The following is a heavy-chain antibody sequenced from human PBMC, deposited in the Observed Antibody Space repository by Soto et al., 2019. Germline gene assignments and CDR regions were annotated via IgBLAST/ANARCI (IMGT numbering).Heavy chain of an antibody. V-gene: IGHV3-23*01. CDR3: AKHQASGVDAFDV. CDR2: ISGSGGST. D-gene: IGHD3-10*01. J-gene: IGHJ3*01. Sequence: SQRLSCAAPGFTCSNYAMSWVRQDPGKGLEWVSTISGSGGSTYYADSVKGRFTISRDNSRNTLSLQMNSLRAEDTAVYYCAKHQASGVDAFDVWGQGTMVTVSS. CDR1: GFTCSNYA.